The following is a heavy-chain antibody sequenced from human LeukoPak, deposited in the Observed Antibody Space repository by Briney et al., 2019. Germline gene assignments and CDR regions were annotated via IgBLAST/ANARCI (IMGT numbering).Heavy chain of an antibody. V-gene: IGHV1-2*02. D-gene: IGHD5-12*01. J-gene: IGHJ4*02. CDR3: ARVPHKLYSGYDKGY. Sequence: ASVKVSCKASGYTFTGYYMHWVRQAPGQGLEWMGWINPNSGGTNYAQKFQGRVTMTRDTSISTAYMELSSLRSDDTAVYYCARVPHKLYSGYDKGYWGQGTLVTVSS. CDR1: GYTFTGYY. CDR2: INPNSGGT.